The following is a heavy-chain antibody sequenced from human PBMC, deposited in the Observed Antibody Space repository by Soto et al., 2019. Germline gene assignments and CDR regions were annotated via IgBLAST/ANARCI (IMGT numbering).Heavy chain of an antibody. D-gene: IGHD1-26*01. J-gene: IGHJ4*02. CDR1: GFTFSDYA. CDR2: ISYDGRVK. Sequence: GGSLRLSCAASGFTFSDYAMRWVRQAPGKGLEWVAVISYDGRVKYYVDSVKGRFTISRDDSKNTLYLQMNSLRVDDTAVYYCARDFIVGAPDYFDYWGKGTLVTVSS. V-gene: IGHV3-30*04. CDR3: ARDFIVGAPDYFDY.